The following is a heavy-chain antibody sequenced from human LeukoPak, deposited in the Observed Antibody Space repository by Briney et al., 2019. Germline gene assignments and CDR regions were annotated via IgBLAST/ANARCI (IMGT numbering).Heavy chain of an antibody. CDR2: IYDSGAA. CDR3: ARGGVAAKYYFDY. V-gene: IGHV4-59*11. CDR1: GGSISPLY. D-gene: IGHD3-10*01. J-gene: IGHJ4*02. Sequence: PSQTLSLTCTVSGGSISPLYWSWIRQPPGKGLEFIGYIYDSGAANYNPSLKSRVTLSVDTSKNQFPLKLSSVTAADTAVYYCARGGVAAKYYFDYWGQGTLVTVSS.